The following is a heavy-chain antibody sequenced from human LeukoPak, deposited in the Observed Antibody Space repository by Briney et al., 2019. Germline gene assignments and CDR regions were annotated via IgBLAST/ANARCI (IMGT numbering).Heavy chain of an antibody. Sequence: GGSXRLSCAASGFTFSSYWMSWVRQAPGKGLEWVANIKQDGSEKYYVDSVKGRFTISRDNAKNSLYLQMNSLRAEDTAVYYCASLGMTTVTPFDYWGQGTLVIVSS. V-gene: IGHV3-7*01. CDR3: ASLGMTTVTPFDY. CDR1: GFTFSSYW. D-gene: IGHD4-17*01. CDR2: IKQDGSEK. J-gene: IGHJ4*02.